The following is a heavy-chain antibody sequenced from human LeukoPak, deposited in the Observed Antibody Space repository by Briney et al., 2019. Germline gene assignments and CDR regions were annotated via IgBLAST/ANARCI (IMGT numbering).Heavy chain of an antibody. D-gene: IGHD3-3*01. CDR3: AKGAYDFWSGYLFFDY. Sequence: GGSLRLSCAASGFTFSSYAMSWVRQAPGKALEWVSAISGSGGSTYYADSVKGRFTISRDNSKNTLYLQMNSLRVEDTAVYYCAKGAYDFWSGYLFFDYWGQGTLVTVSS. V-gene: IGHV3-23*01. CDR1: GFTFSSYA. CDR2: ISGSGGST. J-gene: IGHJ4*02.